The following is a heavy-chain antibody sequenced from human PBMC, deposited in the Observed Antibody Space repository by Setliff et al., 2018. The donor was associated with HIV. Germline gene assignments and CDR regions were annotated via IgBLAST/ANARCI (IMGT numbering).Heavy chain of an antibody. CDR1: GYRFISYG. V-gene: IGHV1-18*01. J-gene: IGHJ1*01. CDR3: ARGVGATSAQH. Sequence: ASVKVSCKASGYRFISYGITWVRQAPGQGPEWMGYMSVYNAKADYAQKFQGRVTMTTDTSTSTVYMELRSLTSDDTAVYYCARGVGATSAQHWGQGTLVTVAS. D-gene: IGHD1-26*01. CDR2: MSVYNAKA.